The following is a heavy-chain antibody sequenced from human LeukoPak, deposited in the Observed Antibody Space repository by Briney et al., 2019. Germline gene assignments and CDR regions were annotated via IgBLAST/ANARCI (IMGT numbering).Heavy chain of an antibody. CDR2: IYYSGST. D-gene: IGHD3-10*01. CDR3: AANSADYNTLGSSYKV. J-gene: IGHJ4*02. V-gene: IGHV4-30-4*07. CDR1: GGSISSGGYS. Sequence: SETLSLTCAVSGGSISSGGYSWSWIRQPPGKGLEWIGYIYYSGSTYYNPSLKSRVTISVDTSKNHFSLKLSSVTAADTAVYYCAANSADYNTLGSSYKVWGQGTLVTVSS.